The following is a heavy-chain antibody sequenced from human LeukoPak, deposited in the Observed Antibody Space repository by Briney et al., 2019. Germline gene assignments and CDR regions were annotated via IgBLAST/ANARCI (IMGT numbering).Heavy chain of an antibody. J-gene: IGHJ4*02. D-gene: IGHD2-21*01. CDR3: AKATGDTIPKGSSYFDG. V-gene: IGHV3-23*01. CDR2: ISASGGST. CDR1: GISFTSYA. Sequence: PGGSLRLSCAASGISFTSYAMNWVRQAPGKGLEWVSGISASGGSTYYADFVKGRFTISRDNSKNTLCLQMSSLRAEDTAVYYCAKATGDTIPKGSSYFDGWGQGTLVSVSS.